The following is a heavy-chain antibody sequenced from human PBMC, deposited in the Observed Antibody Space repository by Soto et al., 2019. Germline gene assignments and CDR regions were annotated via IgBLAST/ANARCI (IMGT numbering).Heavy chain of an antibody. CDR1: VFTFSSYG. D-gene: IGHD6-13*01. V-gene: IGHV3-33*01. J-gene: IGHJ6*02. Sequence: GWSLRLSCAASVFTFSSYGMHWVRQAPGKGLEWVAVIWNDGSNKYYADSVKGRFTISRDNSKNTLYLQMNSLRAEDTAVYYCARDRGIAARGIYYYYGMDVWGQGTTVTVSS. CDR3: ARDRGIAARGIYYYYGMDV. CDR2: IWNDGSNK.